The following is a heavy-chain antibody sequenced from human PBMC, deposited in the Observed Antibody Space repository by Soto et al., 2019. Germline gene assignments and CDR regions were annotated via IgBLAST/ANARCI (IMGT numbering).Heavy chain of an antibody. CDR2: IYYSGST. CDR1: GGSISSGDYY. V-gene: IGHV4-30-4*01. CDR3: ARDNCSSTSCYDRNGDYVPYFDY. J-gene: IGHJ4*02. D-gene: IGHD2-2*01. Sequence: PSETLSLTCTVSGGSISSGDYYWSWIRQPPGKGLEWIGYIYYSGSTYYNPSLKSRVTISVDTSKNQFSLKLSSVTAADTAVYYCARDNCSSTSCYDRNGDYVPYFDYWGQGTLVTVSS.